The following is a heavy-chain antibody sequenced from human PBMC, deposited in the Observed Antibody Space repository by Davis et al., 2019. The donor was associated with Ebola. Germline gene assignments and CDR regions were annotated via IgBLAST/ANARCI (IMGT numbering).Heavy chain of an antibody. J-gene: IGHJ5*02. CDR2: MNPNSGNT. D-gene: IGHD4-17*01. CDR3: ASTLTTVTWFDP. V-gene: IGHV1-8*01. Sequence: ASVKVSCKASGYPFTNYDINWVRQAPGQGLEWMGWMNPNSGNTGYAQKFQGRVSMTRNTAISTAYMELSSLRSEDTAVYYCASTLTTVTWFDPWGQGTLVIVSS. CDR1: GYPFTNYD.